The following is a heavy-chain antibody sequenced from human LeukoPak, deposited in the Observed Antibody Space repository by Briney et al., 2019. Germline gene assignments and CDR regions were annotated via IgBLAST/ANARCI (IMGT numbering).Heavy chain of an antibody. CDR1: GFTFSNSA. CDR2: IVVGSGNT. J-gene: IGHJ3*02. CDR3: AATSVGATINDAFDI. V-gene: IGHV1-58*01. Sequence: GTSVKVSCKASGFTFSNSAVQWVRQARGQRLEWIGWIVVGSGNTKYAQRFQERVTITRDMSTGTAYMELGSLRSEDTALYYCAATSVGATINDAFDIWGQGTMVTVSS. D-gene: IGHD1-26*01.